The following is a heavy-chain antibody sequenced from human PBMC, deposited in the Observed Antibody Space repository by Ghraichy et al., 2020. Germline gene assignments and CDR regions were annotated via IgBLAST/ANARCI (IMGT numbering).Heavy chain of an antibody. CDR1: GFTFSDYA. V-gene: IGHV3-23*01. D-gene: IGHD2-15*01. CDR3: ATQPVVAATPRFDP. CDR2: ISDSGETI. Sequence: GGSLRLSCAASGFTFSDYAMSWVRQAPGKGLEWVSVISDSGETIYYADSVKGRFTISRDNSKNTLYVQMNNLRGEDTAVYYCATQPVVAATPRFDPRGQGTLVTVSS. J-gene: IGHJ5*02.